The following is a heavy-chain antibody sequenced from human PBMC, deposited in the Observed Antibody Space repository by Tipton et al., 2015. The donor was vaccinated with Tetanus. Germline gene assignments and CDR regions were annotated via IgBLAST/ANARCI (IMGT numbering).Heavy chain of an antibody. CDR2: IHHSGST. CDR3: ARGFWFDP. CDR1: GDSISSFY. V-gene: IGHV4-59*12. J-gene: IGHJ5*02. Sequence: LRLSCTVSGDSISSFYWSWIRQPPGKALEWVGWIHHSGSTDYNPSLKSRITTSVDTSKNQFSLKLSSVTAADTAVYYCARGFWFDPWGQGTLVTVSS.